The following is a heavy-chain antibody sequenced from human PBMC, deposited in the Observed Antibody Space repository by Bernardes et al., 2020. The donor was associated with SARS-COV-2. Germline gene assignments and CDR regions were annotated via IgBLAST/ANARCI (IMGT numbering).Heavy chain of an antibody. V-gene: IGHV3-7*03. CDR2: IKQDGSQK. CDR3: AKSPKDYSNYYYYAMDV. D-gene: IGHD4-4*01. J-gene: IGHJ6*02. CDR1: GFTFSNYW. Sequence: GGSLRLSCAASGFTFSNYWMSWVRQAPGKGLEWVANIKQDGSQKFYVDSVRGRFTISRDNAKNSLYLQMNSLRAEDTALYYCAKSPKDYSNYYYYAMDVWGQGTTVTVSS.